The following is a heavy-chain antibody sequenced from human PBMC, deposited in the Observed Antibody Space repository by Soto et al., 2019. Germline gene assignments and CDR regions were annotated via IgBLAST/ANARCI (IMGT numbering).Heavy chain of an antibody. Sequence: GESLKISCKGSGYGFTSYWISWVRQMPGKGLEWMGRIDPSDSYTNYSPSFQGHVTISADKSISTAYLQWSSLKASDTAMYYCARLSGPAAMLATYYYGMDVWGQGTTVTVSS. D-gene: IGHD2-2*01. CDR3: ARLSGPAAMLATYYYGMDV. J-gene: IGHJ6*02. CDR2: IDPSDSYT. CDR1: GYGFTSYW. V-gene: IGHV5-10-1*01.